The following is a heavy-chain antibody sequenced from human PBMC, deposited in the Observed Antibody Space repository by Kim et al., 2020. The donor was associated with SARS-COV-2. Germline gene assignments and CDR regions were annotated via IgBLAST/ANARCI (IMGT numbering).Heavy chain of an antibody. CDR1: GFTFTSDW. V-gene: IGHV3-7*01. CDR3: ARDRSYSLDY. D-gene: IGHD1-26*01. Sequence: GGSLRLSCAASGFTFTSDWMSWVRQAPGKGLEWVAKIKEDGSERYYVNSVEGRFTISRDNAKNSLYLQMNSLRAEDTGVYYGARDRSYSLDYWGQGTLVTVSS. CDR2: IKEDGSER. J-gene: IGHJ4*02.